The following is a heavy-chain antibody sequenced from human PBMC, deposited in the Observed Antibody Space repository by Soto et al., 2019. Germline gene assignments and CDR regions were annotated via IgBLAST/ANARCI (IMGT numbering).Heavy chain of an antibody. V-gene: IGHV4-39*01. CDR3: ASETIYGDYAYFDY. CDR2: IYYSGST. Sequence: SETLSLTCTVSGGSISSSSYYWGWIRQPPGKGLEWIGSIYYSGSTYYNPSLKSRVTISVDTSKNQFSLKLSSVTAADTAVYYCASETIYGDYAYFDYWGQGILVTVSS. J-gene: IGHJ4*02. CDR1: GGSISSSSYY. D-gene: IGHD4-17*01.